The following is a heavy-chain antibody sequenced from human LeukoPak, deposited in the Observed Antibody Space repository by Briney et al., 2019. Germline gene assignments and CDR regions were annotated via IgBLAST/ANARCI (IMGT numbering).Heavy chain of an antibody. CDR2: IYYSVST. CDR3: ARAYLGYCSSTSCPAGWFDP. D-gene: IGHD2-2*01. CDR1: GGSISTYY. V-gene: IGHV4-59*12. J-gene: IGHJ5*02. Sequence: SETLSLTCTVSGGSISTYYWGWIRQPPGKGLEWIGYIYYSVSTNYNPSLKSRVTISVDTSKNQFSLKLSSVTAADTAVYYCARAYLGYCSSTSCPAGWFDPWGQGTLVTVSS.